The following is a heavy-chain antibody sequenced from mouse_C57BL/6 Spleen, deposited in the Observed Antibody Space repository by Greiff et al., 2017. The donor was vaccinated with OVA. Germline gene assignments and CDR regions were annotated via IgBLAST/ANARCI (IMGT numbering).Heavy chain of an antibody. D-gene: IGHD3-3*01. CDR3: ARSGLGQDYFDD. Sequence: QVQLQQPGAELVKPGASVKLSCKASGYTFTSYWMQWVKQRPGQGLEWIGEIDPSDSYTNYNQKFKGKATLTVDTSSSTAYMQLSSLTSEDSAVYYCARSGLGQDYFDDWGQGTTLTVSS. CDR1: GYTFTSYW. J-gene: IGHJ2*01. CDR2: IDPSDSYT. V-gene: IGHV1-50*01.